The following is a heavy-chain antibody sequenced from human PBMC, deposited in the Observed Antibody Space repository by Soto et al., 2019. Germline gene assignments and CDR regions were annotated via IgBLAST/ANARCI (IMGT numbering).Heavy chain of an antibody. CDR1: GFSLSTSGVG. Sequence: QITLKESGPTLVKPTQTLTLTCTFSGFSLSTSGVGVGWIRQPPGKALEWLALIYWDDDKRYSPSLKSRLTSPKDTSKNQVVLTMTNMDPVDTATYYCAHSPYTMVRELNGWFDPWGQGTLVTVSS. CDR3: AHSPYTMVRELNGWFDP. J-gene: IGHJ5*02. V-gene: IGHV2-5*02. D-gene: IGHD3-10*01. CDR2: IYWDDDK.